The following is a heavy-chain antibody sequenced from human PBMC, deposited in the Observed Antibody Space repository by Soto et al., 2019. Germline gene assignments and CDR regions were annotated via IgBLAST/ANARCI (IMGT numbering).Heavy chain of an antibody. D-gene: IGHD1-7*01. J-gene: IGHJ4*02. Sequence: GSLRLACAASGFTFSSYNMNWVRQAPGKGLEWVSSISSSSSYIYYADSVKGRFTISRDNAKNSLYLQMNSLRPDDTAMYYCARDGVSSTEYTWNYVPYFDYWGQGALVPVS. CDR3: ARDGVSSTEYTWNYVPYFDY. CDR1: GFTFSSYN. CDR2: ISSSSSYI. V-gene: IGHV3-21*01.